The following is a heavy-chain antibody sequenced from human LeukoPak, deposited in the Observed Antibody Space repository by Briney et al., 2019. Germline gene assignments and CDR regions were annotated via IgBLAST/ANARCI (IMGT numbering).Heavy chain of an antibody. D-gene: IGHD3-22*01. CDR1: GYTFISYD. Sequence: ASVKVSCKASGYTFISYDIVWLRQATGQGLEWMGYMNPKSGNTDYVQNFQGRVAMTRDTSITTAYMELSGLRSEDTAVYYCARGSYYDSKLRAAFDIWGQGTMVTVSS. CDR3: ARGSYYDSKLRAAFDI. CDR2: MNPKSGNT. J-gene: IGHJ3*02. V-gene: IGHV1-8*01.